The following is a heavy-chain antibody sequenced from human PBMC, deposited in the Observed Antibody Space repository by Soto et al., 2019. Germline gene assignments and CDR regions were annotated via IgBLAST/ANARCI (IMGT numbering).Heavy chain of an antibody. D-gene: IGHD2-21*02. CDR3: AALGLVTAHFAQDWYFDL. CDR1: GFTFTSSA. J-gene: IGHJ2*01. V-gene: IGHV1-58*01. Sequence: QMQLVQSGPEVKKPGTSVKVSCKASGFTFTSSAVQWVRQARGQRLEWIGWIVVGSGNTNYAQKFQERVTITRDMPTSKAYMELSSLRSEDTAVYYCAALGLVTAHFAQDWYFDLWGRGTLVTVSS. CDR2: IVVGSGNT.